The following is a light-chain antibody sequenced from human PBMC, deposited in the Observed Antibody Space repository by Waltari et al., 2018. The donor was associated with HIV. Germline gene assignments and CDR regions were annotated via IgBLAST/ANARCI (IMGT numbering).Light chain of an antibody. CDR1: SSNIGNNP. CDR2: TNN. Sequence: QSVMTQPPSASGTPGQSVTISCSGSSSNIGNNPVNWYQQLPGTAPKLLIYTNNQRPSGVPDRFSGARSGTSASLAISGLQSEDEADYYCLSYVGSNNFVVFGGGTKLTVL. CDR3: LSYVGSNNFVV. J-gene: IGLJ2*01. V-gene: IGLV1-44*01.